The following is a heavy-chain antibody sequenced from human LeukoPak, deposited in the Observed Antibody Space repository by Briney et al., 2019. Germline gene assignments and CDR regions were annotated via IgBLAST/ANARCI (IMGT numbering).Heavy chain of an antibody. J-gene: IGHJ4*02. Sequence: SETLSLTCTVSGGSISSYYWSWIRQPPGKGLEWIGYIYYSGSTNYNPSLKSRVTISADTSKNQFSLKLSSVTAADTAVYYCARDLGPRVFDYWGQGTLVTVSS. V-gene: IGHV4-59*01. CDR1: GGSISSYY. CDR2: IYYSGST. CDR3: ARDLGPRVFDY. D-gene: IGHD6-13*01.